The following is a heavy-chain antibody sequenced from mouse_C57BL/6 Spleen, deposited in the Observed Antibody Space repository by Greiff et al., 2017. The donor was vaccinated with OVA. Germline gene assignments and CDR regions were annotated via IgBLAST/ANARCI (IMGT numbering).Heavy chain of an antibody. J-gene: IGHJ3*01. V-gene: IGHV3-1*01. CDR3: ARGYDYDGALAY. CDR1: GYSITSGYD. CDR2: ISYSGST. Sequence: EVQLQESGPGMVKPSQSLSLTCTVTGYSITSGYDWHWIRHFPGNKLEWMGYISYSGSTNYNPSLKSRISITHDTSKNHFFLKLNSVTTEDTATYYCARGYDYDGALAYWGQGTLVTVSA. D-gene: IGHD2-4*01.